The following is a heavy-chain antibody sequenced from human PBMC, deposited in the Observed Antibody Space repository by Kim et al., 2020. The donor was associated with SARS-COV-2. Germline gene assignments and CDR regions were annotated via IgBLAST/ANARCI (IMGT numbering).Heavy chain of an antibody. CDR1: GFTFSSYS. J-gene: IGHJ2*01. V-gene: IGHV3-48*02. D-gene: IGHD6-13*01. Sequence: GGSLRLSCAASGFTFSSYSMNWVRQAPGKGLEWVSYISSSSSTIYYADSVKGRFTISRDNAKNSLYLQMNSLRDEDTAVYYCARDRIAAAGTWYFDLWGRGTLVTVSS. CDR2: ISSSSSTI. CDR3: ARDRIAAAGTWYFDL.